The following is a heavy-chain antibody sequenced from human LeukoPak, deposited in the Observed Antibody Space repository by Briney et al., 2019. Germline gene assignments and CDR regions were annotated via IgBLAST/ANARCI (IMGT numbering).Heavy chain of an antibody. V-gene: IGHV3-74*01. CDR1: GFTFSSYW. CDR3: ARAPSEIGGYYPEYFRH. CDR2: IKGDGST. Sequence: TGGSLRLSCAASGFTFSSYWMHWVRQAPGKGLVWVSRIKGDGSTNYADSVKGRFTISRDNAKNTVSLQMNSLRAEDTGVYYCARAPSEIGGYYPEYFRHWGQGTLLRVSS. J-gene: IGHJ1*01. D-gene: IGHD3-22*01.